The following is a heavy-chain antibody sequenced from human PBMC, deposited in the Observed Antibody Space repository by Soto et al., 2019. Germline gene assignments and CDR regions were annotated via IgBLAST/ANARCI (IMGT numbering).Heavy chain of an antibody. D-gene: IGHD3-3*01. J-gene: IGHJ4*02. V-gene: IGHV3-48*01. CDR2: ISSSSSTI. CDR1: GFTFSSYS. Sequence: GGSLRLSCAASGFTFSSYSMNWVRQAPGKGLEWVSYISSSSSTIYYADSVKGRFTISRDNAKNSLYLQMNSMRAEDTAVYYCARVPKGGFLEWLFFDYWGQGTLVTVSS. CDR3: ARVPKGGFLEWLFFDY.